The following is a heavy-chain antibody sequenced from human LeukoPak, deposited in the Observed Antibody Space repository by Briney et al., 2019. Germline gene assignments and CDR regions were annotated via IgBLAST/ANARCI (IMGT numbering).Heavy chain of an antibody. CDR1: GYTFTSYG. CDR3: ARGVGDDYGIYYYYYMDV. V-gene: IGHV1-18*01. D-gene: IGHD4-17*01. J-gene: IGHJ6*03. CDR2: ISAYNGNT. Sequence: ASVKVSCKASGYTFTSYGISWVRQAPGQGLEWIGWISAYNGNTNYAPKLQGRVTMTTDTSTSTAYMELRSLRSDGTAVYYCARGVGDDYGIYYYYYMDVWGKGTTVTVSS.